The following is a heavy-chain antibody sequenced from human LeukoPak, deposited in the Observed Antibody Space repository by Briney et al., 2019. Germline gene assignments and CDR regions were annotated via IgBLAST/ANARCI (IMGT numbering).Heavy chain of an antibody. D-gene: IGHD1-1*01. CDR1: GYTFTSYY. Sequence: ASVKVSCKASGYTFTSYYVHWVRQAPGQGLEWMGIIHPSGSTRYAQQFQGRVTLTRDTSASTVYMELSSLISEDTAVYFCARATNLEPSGAFDVWGQGTMVIVSS. V-gene: IGHV1-46*01. CDR3: ARATNLEPSGAFDV. CDR2: IHPSGST. J-gene: IGHJ3*01.